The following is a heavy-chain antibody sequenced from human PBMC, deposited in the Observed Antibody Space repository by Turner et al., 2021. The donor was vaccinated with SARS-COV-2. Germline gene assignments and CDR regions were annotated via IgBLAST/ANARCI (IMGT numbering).Heavy chain of an antibody. V-gene: IGHV3-30-3*01. CDR3: ARGFSGNYYYFDY. CDR2: ISYDGSNK. CDR1: GFTFSSYA. J-gene: IGHJ4*02. Sequence: QVQLVESGGGVVRPGRFLGLSCAASGFTFSSYAMHWVRQAPGKGLEWVAVISYDGSNKYYADSVKGRFTISRDNSKNTLYLQMNSMRAEDTAVYYCARGFSGNYYYFDYWGQGTLVTVSS. D-gene: IGHD1-26*01.